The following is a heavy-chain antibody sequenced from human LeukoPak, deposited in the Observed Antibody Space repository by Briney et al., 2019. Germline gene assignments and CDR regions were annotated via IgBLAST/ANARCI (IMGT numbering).Heavy chain of an antibody. D-gene: IGHD3-16*02. CDR3: ARDFRQELDDYVWGSYRVVDY. V-gene: IGHV3-7*01. CDR1: GFTFSSYW. J-gene: IGHJ4*02. Sequence: PGGSLRLSCAASGFTFSSYWMSWVRQAPGKGLEGVANIKQDGSEKYYVDAVKGRFTISRDNAKNSLYLQMNSLRAEDTAVYYCARDFRQELDDYVWGSYRVVDYWGQGTLVTVSS. CDR2: IKQDGSEK.